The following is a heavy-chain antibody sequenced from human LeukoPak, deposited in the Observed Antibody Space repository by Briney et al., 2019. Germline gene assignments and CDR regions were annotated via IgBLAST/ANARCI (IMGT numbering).Heavy chain of an antibody. CDR1: GWPFSGYY. Sequence: PSETLSLTCAVYGWPFSGYYWSWIRQPPGKGLEWIGEINHSGSTNYNPSLKSRVTISVDTSKNQFSLKLSSVTAADTAVYYCAREEATVAGTKNWFDPWGQGTLVTVSS. CDR3: AREEATVAGTKNWFDP. J-gene: IGHJ5*02. D-gene: IGHD6-19*01. CDR2: INHSGST. V-gene: IGHV4-34*01.